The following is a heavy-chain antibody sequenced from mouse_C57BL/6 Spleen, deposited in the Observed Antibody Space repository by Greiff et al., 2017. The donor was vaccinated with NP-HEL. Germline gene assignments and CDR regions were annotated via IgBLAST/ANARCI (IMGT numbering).Heavy chain of an antibody. V-gene: IGHV5-4*01. CDR1: GFTFSSYA. CDR3: ARDPQLGRFDY. CDR2: ISGGGSYT. J-gene: IGHJ2*01. Sequence: EVQLVESGGGLVKPGGSLKLSCAASGFTFSSYAMSWVRQTPEKRLEWVATISGGGSYTYYPDNVKGRFTISRDNAKNDLYLQMSHLKSEDTAMYYCARDPQLGRFDYWGQGTTLTVSS. D-gene: IGHD4-1*02.